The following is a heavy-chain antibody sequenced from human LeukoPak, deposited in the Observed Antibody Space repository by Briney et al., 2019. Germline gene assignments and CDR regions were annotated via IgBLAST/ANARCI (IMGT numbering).Heavy chain of an antibody. CDR1: GASINSYY. J-gene: IGHJ4*02. V-gene: IGHV4-59*08. CDR2: ISHSGNT. Sequence: PSETLSLTCTVSGASINSYYWSWIRQPPGKGLEWVACISHSGNTNYNPSLKTRVTISADTSKSQISPKLTSVTAADTATYYCARHYSTDPFDYWGQGTPVTVSS. D-gene: IGHD4-11*01. CDR3: ARHYSTDPFDY.